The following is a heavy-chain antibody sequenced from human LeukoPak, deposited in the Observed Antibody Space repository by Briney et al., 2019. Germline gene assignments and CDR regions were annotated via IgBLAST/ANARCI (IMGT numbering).Heavy chain of an antibody. D-gene: IGHD5-18*01. J-gene: IGHJ4*02. Sequence: QPGGSLRLSCAASGFTFSNYWIHWVRQAPGKGLVWDSRINSDGSSTSYADSVKGRFTISRDNAKNTLYLQMNSLRAEDTAVYYCARTKRGYSYGFDYWGQRTLVTVSS. CDR3: ARTKRGYSYGFDY. CDR1: GFTFSNYW. CDR2: INSDGSST. V-gene: IGHV3-74*01.